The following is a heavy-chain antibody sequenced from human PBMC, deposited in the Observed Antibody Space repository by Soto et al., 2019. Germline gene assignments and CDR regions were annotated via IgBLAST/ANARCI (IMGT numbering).Heavy chain of an antibody. CDR2: IYYSGSA. J-gene: IGHJ6*02. Sequence: QLQLQESGPGLVKPSETLSLTCTVSGGSISSSTYYWGWIRQPPGKGLEWIGMIYYSGSAYYNPSLNRRVTISIDTSKNQFSLRLSSVTDADTAVYYCSRHGVDYGDYASYYYYGMDVWGRGTTVTVSS. D-gene: IGHD4-17*01. CDR1: GGSISSSTYY. V-gene: IGHV4-39*01. CDR3: SRHGVDYGDYASYYYYGMDV.